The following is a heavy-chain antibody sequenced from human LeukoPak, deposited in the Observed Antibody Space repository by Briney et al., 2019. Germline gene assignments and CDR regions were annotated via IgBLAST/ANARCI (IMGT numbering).Heavy chain of an antibody. CDR3: TRREYLDAFDI. J-gene: IGHJ3*02. Sequence: GGSLRLSCAASGFTVSSNYMSWVRQAPGKGLEWVSVIYSGGSTYYADSVKGRFTISRDNSKNTLYLQMNSLRAEDTAVYYCTRREYLDAFDIWGQGTMVTVSS. CDR2: IYSGGST. V-gene: IGHV3-53*01. CDR1: GFTVSSNY. D-gene: IGHD2/OR15-2a*01.